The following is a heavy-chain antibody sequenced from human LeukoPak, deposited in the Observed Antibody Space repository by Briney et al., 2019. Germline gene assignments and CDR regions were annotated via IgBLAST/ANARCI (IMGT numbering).Heavy chain of an antibody. D-gene: IGHD3-9*01. CDR3: ARRSTPDILTGSYYYYYGMDV. J-gene: IGHJ6*02. Sequence: GESLKISCKGSGYIFTSYWIGWVRQMPGKGLEWMGIIYPGDSDTRYSPSFQGPVTISADKSISTAYLQWSSLKASDTAMYYCARRSTPDILTGSYYYYYGMDVWGQGTTVTVSS. V-gene: IGHV5-51*01. CDR1: GYIFTSYW. CDR2: IYPGDSDT.